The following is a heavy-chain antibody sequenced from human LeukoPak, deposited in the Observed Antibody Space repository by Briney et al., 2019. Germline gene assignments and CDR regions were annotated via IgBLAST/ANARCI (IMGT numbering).Heavy chain of an antibody. CDR3: AKEPPHLYDYVWGSFDT. D-gene: IGHD3-16*01. CDR1: GFTFSSYA. V-gene: IGHV3-23*01. Sequence: GGSLRLSCAASGFTFSSYAMSWVRQAPGKGLEWVSGISGSGGSTYHADFVKGRFTISRDNSKNTLYLQMNSLRAEDTAVYYCAKEPPHLYDYVWGSFDTWGQGTLVTVSS. CDR2: ISGSGGST. J-gene: IGHJ5*02.